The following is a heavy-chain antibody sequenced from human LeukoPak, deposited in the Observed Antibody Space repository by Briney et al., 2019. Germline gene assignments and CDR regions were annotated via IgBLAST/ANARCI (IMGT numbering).Heavy chain of an antibody. CDR1: IFPFDTYA. Sequence: GGSLRLSCAASIFPFDTYAMTWARQAPGKGLEWVSVISGGGGSTNYADSVKGRFTISRDNSKNTLYLQMNSLRVEDTAVYYCAKRGGSISSSLNGPFDYWGQGTLVTVSS. D-gene: IGHD6-13*01. J-gene: IGHJ4*02. CDR3: AKRGGSISSSLNGPFDY. V-gene: IGHV3-23*01. CDR2: ISGGGGST.